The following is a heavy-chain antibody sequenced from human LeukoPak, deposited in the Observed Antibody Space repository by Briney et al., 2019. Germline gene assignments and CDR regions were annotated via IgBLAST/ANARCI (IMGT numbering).Heavy chain of an antibody. D-gene: IGHD2-15*01. J-gene: IGHJ6*02. V-gene: IGHV3-21*01. CDR2: ISSGSSYI. CDR3: ARDWDATYYYYYGMDV. Sequence: GGSLRLSCAASGFTFSSYSMNWVRQAPGKGLEWVSSISSGSSYIYYADSVKGRFTISRDNAKNSLYLQMNSLRAEDTAVYYCARDWDATYYYYYGMDVWGQGTTVTVSS. CDR1: GFTFSSYS.